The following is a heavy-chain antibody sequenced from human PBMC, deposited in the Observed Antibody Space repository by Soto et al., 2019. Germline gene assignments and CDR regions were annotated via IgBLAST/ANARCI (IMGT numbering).Heavy chain of an antibody. Sequence: SETLSLTCAVSGGSISSYYWSWIRQPPGKGLEWIGYIYYSGSTNYNPSLKSRVTISVDPSKNHFSLKLTSPSAPATAVYYCARLGAAAGVHYYYYYLDVWGKGTTGSVSS. CDR3: ARLGAAAGVHYYYYYLDV. D-gene: IGHD6-13*01. CDR2: IYYSGST. J-gene: IGHJ6*03. V-gene: IGHV4-59*08. CDR1: GGSISSYY.